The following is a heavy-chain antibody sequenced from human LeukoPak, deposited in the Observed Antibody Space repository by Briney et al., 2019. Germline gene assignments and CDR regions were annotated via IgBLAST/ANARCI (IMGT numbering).Heavy chain of an antibody. CDR2: ISSSSSYI. CDR3: ARRVAAADFDY. J-gene: IGHJ4*02. Sequence: PGGSLRLSCAASGFTFSNYAMSWVRQAPGKGLEWVSSISSSSSYIYYADSVKGRFTISRDNAKNSLYLQMNSLRAEDTAVYYCARRVAAADFDYWGQGTLVTVSS. V-gene: IGHV3-21*01. D-gene: IGHD6-13*01. CDR1: GFTFSNYA.